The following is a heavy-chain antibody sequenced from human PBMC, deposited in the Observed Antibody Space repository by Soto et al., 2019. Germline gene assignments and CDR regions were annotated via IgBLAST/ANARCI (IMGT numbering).Heavy chain of an antibody. CDR3: ARGRITMVRGVNTNNWFAP. CDR2: IIPIFGTA. CDR1: GGTFSSYA. J-gene: IGHJ5*02. Sequence: EASVKVSCKASGGTFSSYAISWVRQAPGQGLEWMGGIIPIFGTANYAQKFQGRVTITADESTSTAYMELSSLRSEDTAVYYCARGRITMVRGVNTNNWFAPGGQGTLATSPQ. D-gene: IGHD3-10*01. V-gene: IGHV1-69*13.